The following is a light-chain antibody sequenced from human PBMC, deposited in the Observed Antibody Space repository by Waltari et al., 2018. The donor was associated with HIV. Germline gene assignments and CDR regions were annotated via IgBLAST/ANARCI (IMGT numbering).Light chain of an antibody. Sequence: QSVLTQPPSASGTPGQRVTISCSGSSSNIGSNYVYWYQQLPGTAPKLLIYRNNQRPSGVPDRYYGSKSGTSASLAISGLRSEDEADYYCAAWDNSLSAPVFGGGTKLTVL. J-gene: IGLJ3*02. V-gene: IGLV1-47*01. CDR2: RNN. CDR3: AAWDNSLSAPV. CDR1: SSNIGSNY.